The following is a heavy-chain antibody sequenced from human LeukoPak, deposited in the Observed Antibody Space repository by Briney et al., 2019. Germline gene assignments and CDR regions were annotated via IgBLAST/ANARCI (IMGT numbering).Heavy chain of an antibody. V-gene: IGHV4-39*06. J-gene: IGHJ4*02. D-gene: IGHD1-26*01. CDR2: IYYSGST. Sequence: SETLSLTCTVSGGSISSSSYYWGWIRQPPGKGLEWIGSIYYSGSTYYNPSLKSRVTISVDRSKNQFPLKLSSVTAADTAVYYCAREVGATPNPYFDYWGQGTLVTVSS. CDR3: AREVGATPNPYFDY. CDR1: GGSISSSSYY.